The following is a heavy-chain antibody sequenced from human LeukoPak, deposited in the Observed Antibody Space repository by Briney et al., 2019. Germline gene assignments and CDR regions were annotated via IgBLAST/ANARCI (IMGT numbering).Heavy chain of an antibody. D-gene: IGHD1-1*01. Sequence: SETLSPTCTVSGGSISSYYWSWIRQPAGKGLEWIGRIYISGSTNYNPSLKSRVTMSVDTSKNQFSLKLSSVTAADTAVYYCANWNDGRNFDYWGQGTLVTVSS. CDR1: GGSISSYY. J-gene: IGHJ4*02. V-gene: IGHV4-4*07. CDR2: IYISGST. CDR3: ANWNDGRNFDY.